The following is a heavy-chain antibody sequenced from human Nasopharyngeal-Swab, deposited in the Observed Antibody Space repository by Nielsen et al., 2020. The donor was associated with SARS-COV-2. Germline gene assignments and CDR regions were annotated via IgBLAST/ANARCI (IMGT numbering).Heavy chain of an antibody. D-gene: IGHD3-10*01. CDR3: ARDVWITMVRGVIDY. Sequence: GGSLRLSCAASGFTFRISSMTWVRQAPGKGLEWVSSISSSSSYIYYADSVKGRFTISRDNAKNSLYLQMNSLRAEDTAVYYCARDVWITMVRGVIDYWGQGTLVTVSS. J-gene: IGHJ4*02. CDR1: GFTFRISS. V-gene: IGHV3-21*01. CDR2: ISSSSSYI.